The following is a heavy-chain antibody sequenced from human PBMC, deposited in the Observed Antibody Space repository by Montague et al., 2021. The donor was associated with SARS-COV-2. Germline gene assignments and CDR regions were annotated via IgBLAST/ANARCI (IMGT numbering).Heavy chain of an antibody. CDR1: GGSMARSPDY. V-gene: IGHV4-39*01. D-gene: IGHD2-15*01. Sequence: SETLSLTCTVSGGSMARSPDYWAWIRQPPGRGLEWIATIYYGGGTHYNLSLQSRVDISVDTSHNQLSLTLASVTAADTAVYYCAKLGYCRGGACFRGSFEFWGQGILVPVSS. CDR2: IYYGGGT. CDR3: AKLGYCRGGACFRGSFEF. J-gene: IGHJ4*02.